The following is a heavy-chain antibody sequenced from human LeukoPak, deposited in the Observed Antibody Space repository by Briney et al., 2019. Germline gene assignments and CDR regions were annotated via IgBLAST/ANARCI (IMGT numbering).Heavy chain of an antibody. CDR2: ISAYNGNT. CDR3: ARVWDYGDTGGDWFDP. CDR1: GYTFTSYG. J-gene: IGHJ5*02. D-gene: IGHD4-17*01. V-gene: IGHV1-18*01. Sequence: ASVKVSFKASGYTFTSYGISWVRQAPGQGLEWMGWISAYNGNTNYAHKLQGRVTMTTDTSTSTAYMELRSLRSDDTAVYYCARVWDYGDTGGDWFDPWGQGTLVTVSS.